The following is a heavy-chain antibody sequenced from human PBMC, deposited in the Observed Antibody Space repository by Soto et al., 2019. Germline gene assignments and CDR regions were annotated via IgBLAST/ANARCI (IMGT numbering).Heavy chain of an antibody. Sequence: GGSLRLSCAASGFTFSSYGMHWFRQAPGKGLEWVAVIPYDGSNKYYADSVKGRFTISRDNSKNTLYLQMNSLRAEDTAVYYCAKSNGVWQDYYYYGMDVWGQGTTVTVSS. CDR1: GFTFSSYG. V-gene: IGHV3-30*18. CDR2: IPYDGSNK. J-gene: IGHJ6*02. CDR3: AKSNGVWQDYYYYGMDV. D-gene: IGHD2-8*01.